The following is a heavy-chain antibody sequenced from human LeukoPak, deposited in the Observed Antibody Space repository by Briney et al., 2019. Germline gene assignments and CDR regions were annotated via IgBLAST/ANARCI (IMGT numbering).Heavy chain of an antibody. CDR2: ISAYNGNT. J-gene: IGHJ4*02. Sequence: ASVKVSCKASGYTFTSYGISWVRQAPGQGLEWMGWISAYNGNTNYAQRVQGRVTMTTDTSTGTAYMELRSLRSDDTAVYYCARDVDTSMAYYFDCWGQGTLVTVSS. CDR3: ARDVDTSMAYYFDC. V-gene: IGHV1-18*01. CDR1: GYTFTSYG. D-gene: IGHD5-18*01.